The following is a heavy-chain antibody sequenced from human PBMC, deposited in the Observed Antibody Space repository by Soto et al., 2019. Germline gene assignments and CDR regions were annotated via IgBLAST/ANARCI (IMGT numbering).Heavy chain of an antibody. CDR1: GDSISSYY. CDR3: ARRHYDVLTGYHYYFDY. V-gene: IGHV4-59*08. J-gene: IGHJ4*02. D-gene: IGHD3-9*01. Sequence: PSETLSLTCTVSGDSISSYYWSWIRQPPGKGLEWIGQIYYGGSTNYNPSLKSRVTISLDTSKNHLSLEVRSVIAADTAVYYCARRHYDVLTGYHYYFDYWGQGTRVTVSS. CDR2: IYYGGST.